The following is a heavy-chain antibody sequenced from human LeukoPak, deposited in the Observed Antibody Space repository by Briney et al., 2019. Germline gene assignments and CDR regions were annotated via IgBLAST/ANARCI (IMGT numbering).Heavy chain of an antibody. V-gene: IGHV1-18*01. CDR2: ISAYNGNT. CDR1: GYTFTNYG. Sequence: ASVKVSCKASGYTFTNYGISWVRQAPGQGLEWMGRISAYNGNTNYAQKLQGRVTMTTDTSTNTAYMELRSLGSDDTAVYYCARDVAFYGSSWHNWFAPGGQEPLVTVSS. D-gene: IGHD6-13*01. CDR3: ARDVAFYGSSWHNWFAP. J-gene: IGHJ5*02.